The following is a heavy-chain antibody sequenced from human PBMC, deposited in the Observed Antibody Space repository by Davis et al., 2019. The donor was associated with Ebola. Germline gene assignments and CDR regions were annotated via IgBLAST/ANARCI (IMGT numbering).Heavy chain of an antibody. J-gene: IGHJ2*01. D-gene: IGHD6-19*01. CDR1: GFTFSSYE. CDR2: ISANGESP. V-gene: IGHV3-23*01. CDR3: AKDTASGWSTGYFDL. Sequence: PGGSLRLSCAASGFTFSSYEMNWVRQAPGKGLEWVSGISANGESPNYADSVKGRFTVSRDNSKNTMYLQMNSLRAEDTAVFHCAKDTASGWSTGYFDLWGRGTLVTVSS.